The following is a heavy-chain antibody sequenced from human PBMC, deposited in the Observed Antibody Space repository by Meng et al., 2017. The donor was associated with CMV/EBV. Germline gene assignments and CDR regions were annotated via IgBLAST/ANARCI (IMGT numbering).Heavy chain of an antibody. Sequence: QLQELVPGLVKPSQTLALTCSVSGGSISSSSYYWGWIRQPPGKGLEWIGSIYYSGSTYYNPSLKSRVTISVDTSKNQFSLKLSSVTAADTAVYYCASRITIFGVVTAFDPWGQGTLVTASS. V-gene: IGHV4-39*07. CDR3: ASRITIFGVVTAFDP. J-gene: IGHJ5*02. D-gene: IGHD3-3*01. CDR2: IYYSGST. CDR1: GGSISSSSYY.